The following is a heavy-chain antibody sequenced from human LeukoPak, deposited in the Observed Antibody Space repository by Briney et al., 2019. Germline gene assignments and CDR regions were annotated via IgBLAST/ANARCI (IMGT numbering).Heavy chain of an antibody. CDR3: ARATAPITIFGVVIDPVDAFDI. CDR2: IYYSGST. CDR1: GGSISSSSYY. V-gene: IGHV4-39*07. J-gene: IGHJ3*02. Sequence: SETLSLTCTVSGGSISSSSYYWGWIRQPPGKGLEWIGSIYYSGSTYYNPSLKSRVTISVDTSKNQFSLKLRSLTAADTAVYYCARATAPITIFGVVIDPVDAFDIWGQGTMVTVSS. D-gene: IGHD3-3*01.